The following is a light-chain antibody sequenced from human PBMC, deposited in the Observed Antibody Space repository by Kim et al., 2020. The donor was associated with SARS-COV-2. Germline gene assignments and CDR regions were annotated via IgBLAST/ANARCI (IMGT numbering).Light chain of an antibody. CDR1: SLRTFY. J-gene: IGLJ2*01. CDR3: NSRNTGDYHVL. V-gene: IGLV3-19*01. CDR2: GKN. Sequence: SSELTQDPAVSVALGQTVKITCQGDSLRTFYTNWYQQKPGQAPLLVIYGKNDRPSGIPDRFSGSSSGNTASLTITGAQAEDEADYYCNSRNTGDYHVLFGGGTQLTVL.